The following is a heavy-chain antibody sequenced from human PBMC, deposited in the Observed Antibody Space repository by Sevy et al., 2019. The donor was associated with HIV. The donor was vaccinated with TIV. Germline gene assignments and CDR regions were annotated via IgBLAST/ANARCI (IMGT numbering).Heavy chain of an antibody. D-gene: IGHD2-8*01. CDR2: FCFGGSKI. CDR1: GFTFSIYT. CDR3: AREGCTQPHDY. J-gene: IGHJ4*02. Sequence: GGYLRLSCAASGFTFSIYTMSWVRQAPGKGLEWVSTFCFGGSKIYYADSVKGRFTISRDNSRNTVYLQMNSLRADVKAVYYCAREGCTQPHDYWGQGTLVTVSS. V-gene: IGHV3-23*01.